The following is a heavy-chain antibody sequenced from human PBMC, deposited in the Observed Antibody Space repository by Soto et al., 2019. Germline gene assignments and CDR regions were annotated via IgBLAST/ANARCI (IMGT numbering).Heavy chain of an antibody. V-gene: IGHV4-31*03. CDR2: IYYSGST. Sequence: SETLSLTCTGSGGSISSGGYYWSWIRQHPGKGLEWIGYIYYSGSTYYNPSLKSRVTISVDTSKNQFSLKLSSVTAADTAVYYCARETSLDDILTGPFDYWGQGTLVTVSS. D-gene: IGHD3-9*01. CDR3: ARETSLDDILTGPFDY. CDR1: GGSISSGGYY. J-gene: IGHJ4*02.